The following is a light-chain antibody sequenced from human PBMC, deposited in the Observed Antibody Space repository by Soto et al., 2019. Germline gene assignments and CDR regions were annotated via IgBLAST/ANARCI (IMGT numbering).Light chain of an antibody. CDR1: QTVRGIY. CDR3: QQFASYPLT. J-gene: IGKJ4*01. Sequence: EIVLTQSPGTLSLSPGERATVSCRASQTVRGIYLAWYQQKPGQAPTLLIYDASNRATGIPDRFSGGGSGTDFTLTISRLEPEDFAVYYCQQFASYPLTFGGGTKVDIK. CDR2: DAS. V-gene: IGKV3-20*01.